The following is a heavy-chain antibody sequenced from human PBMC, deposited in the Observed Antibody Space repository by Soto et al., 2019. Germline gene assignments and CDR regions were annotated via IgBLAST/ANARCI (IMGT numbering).Heavy chain of an antibody. V-gene: IGHV4-39*01. CDR3: ARQWGGYSYGYPYYYYGMDV. D-gene: IGHD5-18*01. Sequence: LSLTCTVSGGSISSSSYYWGWIRQPPGKGLEWIGSIYYSGSTYYNPSLKSRVTISVDTSKNQFSLKLSSVTAADTAVYYCARQWGGYSYGYPYYYYGMDVWGQGTTVTVSS. J-gene: IGHJ6*02. CDR1: GGSISSSSYY. CDR2: IYYSGST.